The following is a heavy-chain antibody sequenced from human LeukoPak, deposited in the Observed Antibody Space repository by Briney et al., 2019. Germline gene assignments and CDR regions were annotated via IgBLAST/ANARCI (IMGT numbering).Heavy chain of an antibody. J-gene: IGHJ6*02. CDR3: ARGHSYYYDSSGYSLYYYYYGMDV. Sequence: SETLSLTCTVSGGSISSSSYYWGWIRQPPGKGLEWIGSIYYSGSTYYNPSLKSRVTISVDTSKNQFSLKLSSVTAADTAVYYCARGHSYYYDSSGYSLYYYYYGMDVWGQGTTVTVSS. D-gene: IGHD3-22*01. CDR2: IYYSGST. CDR1: GGSISSSSYY. V-gene: IGHV4-39*07.